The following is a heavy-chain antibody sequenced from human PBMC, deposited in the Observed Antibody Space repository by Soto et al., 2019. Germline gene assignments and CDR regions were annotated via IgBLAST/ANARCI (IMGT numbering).Heavy chain of an antibody. V-gene: IGHV4-30-2*01. Sequence: SETLSLTCAVSGGSISSGGYSWSWIRQPPGKGLEWIGYIYHSGSTYYNPSLKSRVTISVDRSKNQFSPKLSSVTAADTAVYYCARGGDGGYYFDYWGQGTLVTVS. J-gene: IGHJ4*02. CDR3: ARGGDGGYYFDY. CDR1: GGSISSGGYS. D-gene: IGHD2-21*02. CDR2: IYHSGST.